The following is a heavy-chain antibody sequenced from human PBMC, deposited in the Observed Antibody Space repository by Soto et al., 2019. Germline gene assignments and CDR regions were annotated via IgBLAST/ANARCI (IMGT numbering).Heavy chain of an antibody. J-gene: IGHJ6*02. V-gene: IGHV3-30*18. CDR2: ISYDGSNK. CDR3: AKVRGNANNHYGIDV. Sequence: QVQLVESGGGVVQPGRSLRLSCAASGFTFSSYGIHWVRQAPGKGLEWVAVISYDGSNKEYADSVKGRFTISRDNSKDTLDLMMNSLRAEDTAVYYCAKVRGNANNHYGIDVWGQGTTVSVSS. CDR1: GFTFSSYG. D-gene: IGHD3-10*01.